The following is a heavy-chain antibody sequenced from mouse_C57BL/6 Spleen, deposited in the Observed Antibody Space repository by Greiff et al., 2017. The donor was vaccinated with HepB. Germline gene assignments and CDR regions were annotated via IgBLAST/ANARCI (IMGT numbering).Heavy chain of an antibody. V-gene: IGHV3-6*01. J-gene: IGHJ3*01. CDR2: ISYDGSN. D-gene: IGHD2-13*01. Sequence: EVQLQESGPGLVKPSQSLSLTCSVTGYSITSGYYWNWIRQFPGNKLEWMGYISYDGSNNYNPSLKNRISITRDTSKNQFFLKLNSVTTEDTATYYCARGLQAWFAYWGQGTLVTVSA. CDR3: ARGLQAWFAY. CDR1: GYSITSGYY.